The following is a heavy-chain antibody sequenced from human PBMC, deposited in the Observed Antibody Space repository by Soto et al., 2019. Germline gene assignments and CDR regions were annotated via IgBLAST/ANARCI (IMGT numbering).Heavy chain of an antibody. CDR2: ISGSGGST. CDR3: AKFYYDSSGYYSRAFDI. CDR1: GFTFSSYA. J-gene: IGHJ3*02. Sequence: GGSLRLSCAASGFTFSSYAMSWVRQAPGKGLEWVSAISGSGGSTYYADSVKGRFTISRDNSKNTLYLQMNSLRAEDTAVYYCAKFYYDSSGYYSRAFDIWGQGTMVTVSS. V-gene: IGHV3-23*01. D-gene: IGHD3-22*01.